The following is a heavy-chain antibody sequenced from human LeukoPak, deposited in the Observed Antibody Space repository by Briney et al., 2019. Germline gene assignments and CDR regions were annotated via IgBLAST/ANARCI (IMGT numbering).Heavy chain of an antibody. CDR1: GYTFTGYY. CDR2: INPNSGGT. Sequence: ASVKVSCKASGYTFTGYYMHWVRQAPGQGLEWMGWINPNSGGTNYAQKFQGRVTITRDTSISTAYMELSRLRSDDTAVYYCARDLRGLLWFGDNYYYMDVWGKGTTVTVSS. D-gene: IGHD3-10*01. V-gene: IGHV1-2*02. CDR3: ARDLRGLLWFGDNYYYMDV. J-gene: IGHJ6*03.